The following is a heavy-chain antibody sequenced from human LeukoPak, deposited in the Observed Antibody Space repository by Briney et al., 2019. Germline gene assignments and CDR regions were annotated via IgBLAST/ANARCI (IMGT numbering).Heavy chain of an antibody. CDR3: ARVRSGGWYDPVDY. J-gene: IGHJ4*02. V-gene: IGHV3-20*04. D-gene: IGHD6-19*01. CDR1: GFTFDGYG. CDR2: INWNGGST. Sequence: GGSLRLSCAAPGFTFDGYGMNWVRQIPGKGLEGVSAINWNGGSTGYADSVKGRFAISRDNAKNSLYLQMNSLRAEDTALYYCARVRSGGWYDPVDYWGQGTLVTVSS.